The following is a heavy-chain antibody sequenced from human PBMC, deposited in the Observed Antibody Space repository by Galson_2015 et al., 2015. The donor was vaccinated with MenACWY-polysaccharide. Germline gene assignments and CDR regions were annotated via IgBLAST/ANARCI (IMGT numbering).Heavy chain of an antibody. D-gene: IGHD6-19*01. Sequence: SLRLFCAASGFTFSAYTMSWIRQAPGKGLEWVTVISIDGRNTYYADPVKGRFTISRDNSKNTLFLQMNGLTAEDTAVYYCVKAHETSGWNRGPGYWGQGTLVTVSS. V-gene: IGHV3-23*01. J-gene: IGHJ4*02. CDR3: VKAHETSGWNRGPGY. CDR1: GFTFSAYT. CDR2: ISIDGRNT.